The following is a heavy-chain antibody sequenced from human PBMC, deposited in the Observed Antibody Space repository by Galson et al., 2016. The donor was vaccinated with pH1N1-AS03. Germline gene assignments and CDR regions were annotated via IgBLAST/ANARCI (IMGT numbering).Heavy chain of an antibody. CDR3: ARDPRGPCTTATCPTTYYFGMDV. J-gene: IGHJ6*02. V-gene: IGHV1-2*04. Sequence: SVKVSCKASGYIFTGFYVHWVRQAPRQGLEWMGWINTDSGVTNYAKKFEAWVTMTRDTSVSTAYMELYGLKSDDTAVYYCARDPRGPCTTATCPTTYYFGMDVWGQGTTVIVSS. CDR1: GYIFTGFY. D-gene: IGHD2-2*01. CDR2: INTDSGVT.